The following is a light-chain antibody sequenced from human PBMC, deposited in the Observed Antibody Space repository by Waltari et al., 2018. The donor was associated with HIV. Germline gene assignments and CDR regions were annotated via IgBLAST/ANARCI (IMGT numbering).Light chain of an antibody. Sequence: DIQLTQSPSSLSASVGDRVTITCRTSHSINTFLNWYQMKPGKVPRLLIYGEYRLESGVPSRFSATGSGTDFSLTISSLQPEDFATYYCLQGYISPLTFGPGTKVDIK. CDR1: HSINTF. CDR2: GEY. CDR3: LQGYISPLT. J-gene: IGKJ3*01. V-gene: IGKV1-39*01.